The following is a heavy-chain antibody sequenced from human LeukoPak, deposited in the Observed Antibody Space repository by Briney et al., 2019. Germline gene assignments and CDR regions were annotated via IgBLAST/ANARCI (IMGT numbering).Heavy chain of an antibody. CDR2: IYPGDSDT. Sequence: RGESLKISCKGSGYTFTNYWIGWVRQMPGQGLEWMGIIYPGDSDTTYSPSFQGQVTISADKSISTAYLQWGSLKASDTAMYYCARQVAVTTNFDYWGQGTLVTVSS. D-gene: IGHD4-17*01. CDR3: ARQVAVTTNFDY. J-gene: IGHJ4*02. CDR1: GYTFTNYW. V-gene: IGHV5-51*01.